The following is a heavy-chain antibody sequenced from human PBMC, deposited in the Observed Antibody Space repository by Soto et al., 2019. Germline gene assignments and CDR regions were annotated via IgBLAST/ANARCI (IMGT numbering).Heavy chain of an antibody. J-gene: IGHJ3*02. Sequence: GGSLRLSCAASGFTFSSYAMSWVRQAPGKGLEWVSAISGSGGSTYYADSVKGRFTISRDNSKNTLYLQMNSLRAEDTAVYYCAYVRFSYVHGRDVFAICAQRTMVLVSS. V-gene: IGHV3-23*01. CDR2: ISGSGGST. D-gene: IGHD3-16*01. CDR1: GFTFSSYA. CDR3: AYVRFSYVHGRDVFAI.